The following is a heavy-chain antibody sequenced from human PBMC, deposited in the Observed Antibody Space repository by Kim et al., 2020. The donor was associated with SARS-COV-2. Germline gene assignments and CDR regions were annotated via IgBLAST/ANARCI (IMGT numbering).Heavy chain of an antibody. CDR2: T. Sequence: TNYTQKFQGRVTMTRDTSINTAYMELSRLTSADTAVYFCAGRGLRSFDIWGQGTMVIVSP. J-gene: IGHJ3*02. V-gene: IGHV1-2*02. CDR3: AGRGLRSFDI. D-gene: IGHD3-10*01.